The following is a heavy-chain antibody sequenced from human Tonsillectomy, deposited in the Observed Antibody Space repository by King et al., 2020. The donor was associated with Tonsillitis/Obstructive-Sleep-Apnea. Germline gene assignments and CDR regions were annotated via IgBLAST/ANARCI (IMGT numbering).Heavy chain of an antibody. J-gene: IGHJ3*02. D-gene: IGHD5-24*01. CDR2: ISYDGSNK. Sequence: QLVESGGGVVQPGRSLRLSCAASGFTFSSYAMHWVRQAPGKGLEWVAVISYDGSNKYYADSVKGRFTISRDNSKNTLYLQMNSLRAEDTAVYYCAREGMAEGAFDIWGQGTMVTVSS. CDR1: GFTFSSYA. CDR3: AREGMAEGAFDI. V-gene: IGHV3-30*04.